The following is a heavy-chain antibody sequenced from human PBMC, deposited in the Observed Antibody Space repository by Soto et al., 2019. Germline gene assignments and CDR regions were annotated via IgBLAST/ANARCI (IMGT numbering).Heavy chain of an antibody. J-gene: IGHJ4*02. V-gene: IGHV4-31*03. D-gene: IGHD5-18*01. CDR1: GGSISSGGYY. Sequence: PSETLSLTCTVSGGSISSGGYYWSWIRQHPGKGLEWIGYIYYSGSTYYNPSLKSRVTISVDTSKNQFSLKLSSVTAADTAVYYWARVDSYGQDFDYWGQGTLVTVSS. CDR3: ARVDSYGQDFDY. CDR2: IYYSGST.